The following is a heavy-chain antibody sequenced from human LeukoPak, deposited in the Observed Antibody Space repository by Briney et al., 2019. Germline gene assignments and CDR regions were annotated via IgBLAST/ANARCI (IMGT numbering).Heavy chain of an antibody. D-gene: IGHD4-23*01. J-gene: IGHJ4*02. CDR1: GFTFENLA. Sequence: SLRLSCEASGFTFENLAIYWVRQAPGKGLEWVSGISWNSNSRSYADTVKGRLTISRDNAKNSVYLQMNSLTTEDTAFYYCTKEYGGRCLDHWGQGTLVAVSS. V-gene: IGHV3-9*01. CDR3: TKEYGGRCLDH. CDR2: ISWNSNSR.